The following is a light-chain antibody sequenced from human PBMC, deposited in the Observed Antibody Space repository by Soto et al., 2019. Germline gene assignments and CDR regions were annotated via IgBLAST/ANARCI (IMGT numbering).Light chain of an antibody. Sequence: EVVFTHSPSTLSLSPVESATLSFMASEIVSRYLAWYQQRPGQAPRLLMYDVSNRATGIPARFSGSGSGTDSTLTISSLEPEDFAIYYCQQGSNWPPRKFGQGAKVDIK. CDR2: DVS. CDR1: EIVSRY. CDR3: QQGSNWPPRK. J-gene: IGKJ1*01. V-gene: IGKV3-11*01.